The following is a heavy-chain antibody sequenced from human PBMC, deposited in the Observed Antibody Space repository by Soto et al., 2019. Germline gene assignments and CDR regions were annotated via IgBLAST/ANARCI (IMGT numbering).Heavy chain of an antibody. CDR3: ARPSRYYYDSSGYPYGMDV. D-gene: IGHD3-22*01. J-gene: IGHJ6*02. CDR2: IIPIFGTA. Sequence: GASVKVSCKASGGTFSSYAISWVRQAPGQGLEWMGGIIPIFGTANYAQKFQGRVTITADESTSTAYMELSSLRSEDTAVYYCARPSRYYYDSSGYPYGMDVWGQGTTVTVSS. CDR1: GGTFSSYA. V-gene: IGHV1-69*13.